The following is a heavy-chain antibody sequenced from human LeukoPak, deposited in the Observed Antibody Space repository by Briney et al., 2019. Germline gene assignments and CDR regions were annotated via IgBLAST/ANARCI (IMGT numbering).Heavy chain of an antibody. D-gene: IGHD6-6*01. Sequence: GGSLRLSWAASGFTFSSYAMDWVRQVAGKGREWVAVISYDGSNKYYAGSVKGRFTISRDNSKNTLYLQMNSLRAEDTAVYYCARDLLYSSSSGVLGYWGQGTLVTVSS. CDR1: GFTFSSYA. V-gene: IGHV3-30-3*01. J-gene: IGHJ4*02. CDR3: ARDLLYSSSSGVLGY. CDR2: ISYDGSNK.